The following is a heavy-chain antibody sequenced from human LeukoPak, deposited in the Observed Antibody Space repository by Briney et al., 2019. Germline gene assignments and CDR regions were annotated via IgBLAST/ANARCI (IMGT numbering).Heavy chain of an antibody. CDR3: ARKWQQLVRMGFDY. J-gene: IGHJ4*02. Sequence: ASVKVSCKASGYTSTGYYMHWVRQAPGQGLEWMGWINPNSGGTDYAQKFQGRVTMTRDTSISTAYMELSRLRSDDTAVYYCARKWQQLVRMGFDYWGQGTLVTVSS. CDR1: GYTSTGYY. V-gene: IGHV1-2*02. CDR2: INPNSGGT. D-gene: IGHD6-13*01.